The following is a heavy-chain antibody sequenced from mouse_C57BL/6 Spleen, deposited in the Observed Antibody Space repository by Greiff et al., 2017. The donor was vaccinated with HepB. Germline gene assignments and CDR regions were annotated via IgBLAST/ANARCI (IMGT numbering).Heavy chain of an antibody. J-gene: IGHJ1*03. Sequence: EVKLMESGGGLVKPGGSLKLSCAASGFTFSDYGMHWVRQAPEKGLEWVAYISSGSSTIYYADTVKGRFTISRDNAKNTLFLQMTSLRSEDTAMYYCARSLFITTVVAEDFDVWGTGTTVTVSS. D-gene: IGHD1-1*01. CDR2: ISSGSSTI. V-gene: IGHV5-17*01. CDR3: ARSLFITTVVAEDFDV. CDR1: GFTFSDYG.